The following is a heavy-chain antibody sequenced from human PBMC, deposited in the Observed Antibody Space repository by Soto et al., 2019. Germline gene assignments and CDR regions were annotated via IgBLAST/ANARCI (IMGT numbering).Heavy chain of an antibody. D-gene: IGHD3-22*01. CDR2: INGNGGST. CDR3: ARSVYPAYYYDSSGYLNDAFDI. Sequence: GSLRLSCAVSGFTVSNIYMSWVRQAPGKALECVSGINGNGGSTGYADSVKGRFTISRDNAKNSLYLQMNSLRAEDTALYYCARSVYPAYYYDSSGYLNDAFDIWGQGTMVTVS. CDR1: GFTVSNIY. J-gene: IGHJ3*02. V-gene: IGHV3-20*04.